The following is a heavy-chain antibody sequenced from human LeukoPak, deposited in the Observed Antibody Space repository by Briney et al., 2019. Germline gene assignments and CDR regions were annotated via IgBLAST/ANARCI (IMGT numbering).Heavy chain of an antibody. D-gene: IGHD3-22*01. CDR2: IYYSGST. J-gene: IGHJ4*02. CDR1: GGSISSYY. Sequence: SETLSLTCTVSGGSISSYYWSWIRQPPGKGLEWIGYIYYSGSTNYNPSLKSRVTISVDTSKNQFSLKLSSVTAADTAVYYCARYDSSGSLDYWGQGTLVTVSS. CDR3: ARYDSSGSLDY. V-gene: IGHV4-59*08.